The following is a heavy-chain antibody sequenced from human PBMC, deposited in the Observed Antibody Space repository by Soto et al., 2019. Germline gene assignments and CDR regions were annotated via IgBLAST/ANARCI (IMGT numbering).Heavy chain of an antibody. J-gene: IGHJ6*02. D-gene: IGHD2-15*01. Sequence: GGSLRLSCAASGFTFSSYAMSWVRQAPGKGLEWVSAISGSGGSTYYADSVKGRFTISRDNSKNTLYLQMNSLRAEDTAVYYCAKDVAASDYYYYGMDVWGQGTTVTVSS. CDR2: ISGSGGST. CDR3: AKDVAASDYYYYGMDV. CDR1: GFTFSSYA. V-gene: IGHV3-23*01.